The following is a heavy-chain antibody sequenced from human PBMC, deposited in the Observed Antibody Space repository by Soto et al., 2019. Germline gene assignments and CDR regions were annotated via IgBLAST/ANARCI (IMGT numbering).Heavy chain of an antibody. Sequence: GGSLRLSCAASGFTFSSYGMHWVRQAPGKGLEWVAVISYDGSNKYYAVSVKSRITVNPDTSKNQFSLHLNSVTPEDTVVYYCAGTTSLQWYYRDVWKKGTTVTVSS. V-gene: IGHV3-30*03. CDR2: ISYDGSNK. J-gene: IGHJ6*03. CDR3: AGTTSLQWYYRDV. CDR1: GFTFSSYG. D-gene: IGHD1-7*01.